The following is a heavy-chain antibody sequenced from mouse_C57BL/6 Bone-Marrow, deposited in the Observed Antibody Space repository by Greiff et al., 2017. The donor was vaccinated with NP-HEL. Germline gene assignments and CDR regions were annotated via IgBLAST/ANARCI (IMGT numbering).Heavy chain of an antibody. J-gene: IGHJ4*01. CDR1: GFTFSDYY. Sequence: DVMLVESGGGLVQPGGSLKLSCAASGFTFSDYYMYWVRQTPEKRLEWVAYISNGGGSTYYPDTVKGRFTISRDNAKNTLYLQMSRLKSEDTAMYYCGRQGLSTVVGMDYWGQGTSVTVSS. D-gene: IGHD1-1*01. V-gene: IGHV5-12*01. CDR3: GRQGLSTVVGMDY. CDR2: ISNGGGST.